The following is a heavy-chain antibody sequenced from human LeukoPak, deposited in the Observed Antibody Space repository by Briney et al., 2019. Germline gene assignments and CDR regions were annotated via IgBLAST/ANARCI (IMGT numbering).Heavy chain of an antibody. CDR2: INTDGSST. J-gene: IGHJ5*02. CDR3: ARDTETNTWFDQ. CDR1: GFTFSSYW. D-gene: IGHD4-11*01. V-gene: IGHV3-74*01. Sequence: GGSLRPSPAASGFTFSSYWIDCVRQAPGKGLVWVSRINTDGSSTSYADSVKGRFTISRDNAKNTLYLQMNSLRAEDTAVYYCARDTETNTWFDQSGQRNLVTVSS.